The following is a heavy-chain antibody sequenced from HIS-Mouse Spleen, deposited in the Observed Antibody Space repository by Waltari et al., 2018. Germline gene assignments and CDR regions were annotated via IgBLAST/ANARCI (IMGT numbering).Heavy chain of an antibody. CDR2: IYYSGST. J-gene: IGHJ2*01. D-gene: IGHD6-13*01. Sequence: QLQLQESGPGRGKPSETLSLTCTVHGGSTSSSRHDCGWIRQPPGKGLEWIGCIYYSGSTYYNPSLKSRVNISVNTSKNQFSLKLSSVTAADTAVYYCAREIPYSSSWYDWYFDLWGRGTLVTVSS. CDR3: AREIPYSSSWYDWYFDL. CDR1: GGSTSSSRHD. V-gene: IGHV4-39*07.